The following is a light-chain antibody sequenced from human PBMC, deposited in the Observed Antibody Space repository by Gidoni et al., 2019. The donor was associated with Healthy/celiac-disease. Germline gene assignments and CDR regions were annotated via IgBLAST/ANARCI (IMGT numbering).Light chain of an antibody. Sequence: QSALTQPASVSGSPGQSITISCTGTSSDVGGYNYVSWYQQHPGKAPKLMIYEVSNRPSGGSNRFSGSKSGNTASLTISGLQAEDEADYYSSSYTSSSTPYVFGTGTKVTVL. CDR1: SSDVGGYNY. V-gene: IGLV2-14*01. CDR3: SSYTSSSTPYV. J-gene: IGLJ1*01. CDR2: EVS.